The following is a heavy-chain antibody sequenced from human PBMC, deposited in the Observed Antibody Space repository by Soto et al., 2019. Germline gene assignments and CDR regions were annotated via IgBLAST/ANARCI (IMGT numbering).Heavy chain of an antibody. CDR1: GGTFSNFA. CDR3: ARDWDFWSGSGEGLYGMDV. D-gene: IGHD3-3*01. CDR2: IIPIFGTL. V-gene: IGHV1-69*06. J-gene: IGHJ6*02. Sequence: QVQLVQSGAEVKMPGSSVKVSCKASGGTFSNFAISWVRQAPGQGLEWMGGIIPIFGTLHYAQKFQGRVTITADTSTSTVYMELSSLRSEDTAFYYCARDWDFWSGSGEGLYGMDVWGQGTTVTVSS.